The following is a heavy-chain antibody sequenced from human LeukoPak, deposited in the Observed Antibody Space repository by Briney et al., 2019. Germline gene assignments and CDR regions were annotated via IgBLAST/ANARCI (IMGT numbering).Heavy chain of an antibody. CDR3: ARQGYYDILTGYYDAFDI. V-gene: IGHV5-10-1*01. D-gene: IGHD3-9*01. J-gene: IGHJ3*02. CDR2: IDPSDSYT. CDR1: GYSFTSYW. Sequence: GESLKISCKGSGYSFTSYWISWVRQMPGKGLEWMGRIDPSDSYTNYSPSFQGHVTISADKSISTAYLQWSSLKASDTAMYCCARQGYYDILTGYYDAFDIWGQGTMVTVSS.